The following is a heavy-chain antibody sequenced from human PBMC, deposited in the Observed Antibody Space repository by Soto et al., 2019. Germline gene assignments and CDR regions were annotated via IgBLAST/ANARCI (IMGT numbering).Heavy chain of an antibody. CDR3: ARQGVAAAGTGYYYYYGMDV. CDR1: GYSFTSYW. V-gene: IGHV5-51*01. J-gene: IGHJ6*02. Sequence: ESLKISCKGSGYSFTSYWIGWVRQMPGKGLEWMGIIYPGDSDTRYSPSFQGQVTISADKSISTAYLQWSSLKASDTAMYYCARQGVAAAGTGYYYYYGMDVWGQGTTVTVSS. CDR2: IYPGDSDT. D-gene: IGHD6-13*01.